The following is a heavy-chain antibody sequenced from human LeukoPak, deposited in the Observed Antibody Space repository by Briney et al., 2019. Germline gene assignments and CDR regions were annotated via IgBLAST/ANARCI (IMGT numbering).Heavy chain of an antibody. CDR3: ARGPIIRGLTLLDY. J-gene: IGHJ4*02. CDR1: GYTFTDYY. CDR2: LNPNSGGT. V-gene: IGHV1-2*02. Sequence: GASVKVSCKASGYTFTDYYMHWVRQAPGQGLEWMGWLNPNSGGTKYAQKFQDRVTMTRDTSISTDYMELSSLRSDDTAVYYCARGPIIRGLTLLDYWGQGTLVTVSS. D-gene: IGHD3-10*01.